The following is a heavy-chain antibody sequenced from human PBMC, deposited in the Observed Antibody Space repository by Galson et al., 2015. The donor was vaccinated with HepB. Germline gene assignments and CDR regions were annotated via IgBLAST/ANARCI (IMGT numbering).Heavy chain of an antibody. J-gene: IGHJ4*02. Sequence: SLRLSCAASGFTFGSYAMHWVRQAPGKGLEWVAVISYDGSNKYYADSVKGRFTISRDNSKNTLYLQMNSLRAEDTAVYYCARVGGRQQLVGVDYWGQGTLVTVSS. CDR1: GFTFGSYA. CDR3: ARVGGRQQLVGVDY. CDR2: ISYDGSNK. D-gene: IGHD6-13*01. V-gene: IGHV3-30-3*01.